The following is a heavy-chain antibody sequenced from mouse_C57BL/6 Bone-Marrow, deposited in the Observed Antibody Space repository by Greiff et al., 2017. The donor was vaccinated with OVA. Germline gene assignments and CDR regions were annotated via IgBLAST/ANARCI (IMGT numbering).Heavy chain of an antibody. Sequence: VHLVESGAELARPGASVKLSCKASGYTFTSYGISWVKQRTGQGLEWIGEIYPRSGNTYYNEKFKGKATLTADKSSSTAYMELRSLTSEDSAVYFCARDYYGSPHYWGQGTSVTVSS. J-gene: IGHJ4*01. CDR2: IYPRSGNT. CDR1: GYTFTSYG. CDR3: ARDYYGSPHY. D-gene: IGHD1-1*01. V-gene: IGHV1-81*01.